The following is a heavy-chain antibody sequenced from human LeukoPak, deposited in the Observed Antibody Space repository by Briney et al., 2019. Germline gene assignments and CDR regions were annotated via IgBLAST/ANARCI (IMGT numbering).Heavy chain of an antibody. CDR3: ARDLKYYYDSSGYYTSQGYFDL. D-gene: IGHD3-22*01. V-gene: IGHV3-20*01. Sequence: GGSLRLSCAASGFSFDDYGMSWVRQAPGKGLEWVSGIIWNGGSTGYVHSVKGRFTISRDNAKTSLYLQMNSLRAEDTALYHCARDLKYYYDSSGYYTSQGYFDLWGRGTLVSVSS. J-gene: IGHJ2*01. CDR2: IIWNGGST. CDR1: GFSFDDYG.